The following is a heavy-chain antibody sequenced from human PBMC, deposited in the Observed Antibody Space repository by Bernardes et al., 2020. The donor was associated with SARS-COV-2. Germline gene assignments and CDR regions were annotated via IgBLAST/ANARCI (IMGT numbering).Heavy chain of an antibody. D-gene: IGHD2-15*01. CDR3: ARRFCSGGICYLALDY. CDR1: GFTFRAHC. CDR2: INQDGTET. J-gene: IGHJ4*02. Sequence: GGSLRLSCAASGFTFRAHCLNWVRQAPGRGLEWVATINQDGTETHYIDSVKGRFTISRDNARTSLTLQMDSLRVEDTAVYYCARRFCSGGICYLALDYWGQGTLVTVSS. V-gene: IGHV3-7*01.